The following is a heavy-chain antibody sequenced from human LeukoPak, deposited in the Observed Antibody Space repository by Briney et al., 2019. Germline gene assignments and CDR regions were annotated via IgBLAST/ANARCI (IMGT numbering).Heavy chain of an antibody. D-gene: IGHD2-2*01. Sequence: SETLSLTCTVSGGSVYTSDYYWGWVRQPPGKGPEWIGDIFYTGKTNYNPSLKSRVSISIDTSKNQFSLKLTSVTAADTAVYYCARVKASSTSWTFDQWGQGALVTVSS. J-gene: IGHJ4*02. CDR1: GGSVYTSDYY. CDR3: ARVKASSTSWTFDQ. CDR2: IFYTGKT. V-gene: IGHV4-39*07.